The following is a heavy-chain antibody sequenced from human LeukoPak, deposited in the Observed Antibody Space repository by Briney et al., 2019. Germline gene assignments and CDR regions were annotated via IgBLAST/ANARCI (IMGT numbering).Heavy chain of an antibody. V-gene: IGHV3-53*01. Sequence: PSETLSLTCTVSGGSISSGGYYWSWIRQAPGKGLEWVSVIYSGGSTYYADSVKGRFTISRDNSKNTLYLQMNSLRAEDTAVYYCARGGPPDSSGYWDLNYYYYYGMDVWGQGTTVTVSS. CDR1: GGSISSGGYY. CDR2: IYSGGST. D-gene: IGHD3-22*01. CDR3: ARGGPPDSSGYWDLNYYYYYGMDV. J-gene: IGHJ6*02.